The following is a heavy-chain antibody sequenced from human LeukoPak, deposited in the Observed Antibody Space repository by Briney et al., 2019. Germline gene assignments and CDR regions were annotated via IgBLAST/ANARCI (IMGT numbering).Heavy chain of an antibody. D-gene: IGHD3-22*01. J-gene: IGHJ4*02. Sequence: GGSLRLSCAASGFTFSVYEMNWVRQAPGKGLEWVSYISSSGSTIYYADSVKGRFTISRDNAKNSLYLQMSSLRAEDTAVYYCTRETYYHHSSGYYVYYFDNWGQGALVTVSS. V-gene: IGHV3-48*03. CDR1: GFTFSVYE. CDR2: ISSSGSTI. CDR3: TRETYYHHSSGYYVYYFDN.